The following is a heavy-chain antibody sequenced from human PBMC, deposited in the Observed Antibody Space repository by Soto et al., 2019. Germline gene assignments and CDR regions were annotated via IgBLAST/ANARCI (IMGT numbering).Heavy chain of an antibody. Sequence: SETLSLTCAVYGGSFSGYYWSWIRQPPGKGLEWIGEINHSGSTNYNPSLKSRVTISVDTSKNQFSLKLSSVTAADTAVYYCARKGGYYYMDVWGKGTTVTVSS. CDR3: ARKGGYYYMDV. CDR1: GGSFSGYY. V-gene: IGHV4-34*01. CDR2: INHSGST. D-gene: IGHD3-16*01. J-gene: IGHJ6*03.